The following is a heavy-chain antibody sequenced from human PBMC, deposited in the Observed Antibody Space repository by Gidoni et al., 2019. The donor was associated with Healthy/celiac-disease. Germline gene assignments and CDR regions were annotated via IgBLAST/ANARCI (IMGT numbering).Heavy chain of an antibody. CDR3: ARGWTGGIISYSNYWFDP. V-gene: IGHV3-7*03. Sequence: EVQLVESGGGLVQPGGSLRLSCAASGFTFSSYWMSWVRQAPGKGLEWVANIKQDGSEKYYVDSVKGRFTISRDNAKNSLYLQMNSLRAEDTAVYYCARGWTGGIISYSNYWFDPWGQGTLVTVSS. CDR2: IKQDGSEK. D-gene: IGHD4-4*01. J-gene: IGHJ5*02. CDR1: GFTFSSYW.